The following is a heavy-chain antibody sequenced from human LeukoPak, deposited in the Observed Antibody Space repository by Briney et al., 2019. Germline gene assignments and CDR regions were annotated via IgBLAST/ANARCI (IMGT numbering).Heavy chain of an antibody. Sequence: SCKASGGTFSSYAMYWVRQAPGKGLEWVAVISYDGSNKYYADSVKGRFTISRDNSKNTLYLQMNSLRAEDTAVYYCARGVSYYDSSGYPYWGQGTLVTVSS. V-gene: IGHV3-30*04. D-gene: IGHD3-22*01. CDR2: ISYDGSNK. CDR3: ARGVSYYDSSGYPY. CDR1: GGTFSSYA. J-gene: IGHJ4*02.